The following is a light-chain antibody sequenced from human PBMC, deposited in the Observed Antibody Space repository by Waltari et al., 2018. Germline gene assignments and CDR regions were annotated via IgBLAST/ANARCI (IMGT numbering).Light chain of an antibody. V-gene: IGKV3-11*01. CDR1: QSVTRY. CDR2: DAS. Sequence: IVLTQSPATLSLSPGERATLSCRASQSVTRYLAWYQQKPGQAPRLLISDASNRAAGIPARFSGSGFETDFTLTISSLEPEDSAVYCCQQRSSWPSFGGGTKVEIK. J-gene: IGKJ4*01. CDR3: QQRSSWPS.